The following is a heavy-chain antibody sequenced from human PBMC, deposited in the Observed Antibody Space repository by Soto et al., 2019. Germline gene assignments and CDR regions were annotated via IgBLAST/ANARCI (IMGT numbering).Heavy chain of an antibody. V-gene: IGHV1-18*04. Sequence: QVQLVQSGGEVRKPGASVKVSCKTSGYTFTNYGINWVRQAPGRGLEWMGGISSYNGNTNYAQNFQCRLHITTDTSTSTAYMVLRSLPSDDTAVYYCARDRPPYLEWMSQRGWFDPWGQGTLVTVSA. J-gene: IGHJ5*02. CDR2: ISSYNGNT. D-gene: IGHD3-3*01. CDR3: ARDRPPYLEWMSQRGWFDP. CDR1: GYTFTNYG.